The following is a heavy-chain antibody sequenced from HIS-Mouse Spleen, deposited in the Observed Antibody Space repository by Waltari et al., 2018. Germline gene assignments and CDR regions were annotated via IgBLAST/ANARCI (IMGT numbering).Heavy chain of an antibody. Sequence: QVQLQESGPGLVKPSQTLSLTCTVSGGSISSGGYYWSWIRQHPGKGLEWIGYIDYSGSTYYNPSLKSRVTISVDTSKNQFSLKLSSVTAADTAVYYCARGEGRELKVDYWGQGTLVTVSS. D-gene: IGHD1-7*01. CDR3: ARGEGRELKVDY. V-gene: IGHV4-31*03. J-gene: IGHJ4*02. CDR2: IDYSGST. CDR1: GGSISSGGYY.